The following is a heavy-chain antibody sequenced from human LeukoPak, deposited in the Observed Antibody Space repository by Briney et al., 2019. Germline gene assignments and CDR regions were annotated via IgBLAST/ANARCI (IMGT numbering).Heavy chain of an antibody. V-gene: IGHV1-69*05. CDR3: ASGSSCYYFSY. CDR2: IIPIFGTA. D-gene: IGHD3-22*01. J-gene: IGHJ4*02. Sequence: SVKVSCKASGGTFSSYAISWVRQAPGQGLEWMVRIIPIFGTANYAQKFQGRVTITTDESTSTAYMELSSLRSEDTAVYYCASGSSCYYFSYWGQGTLVTVSS. CDR1: GGTFSSYA.